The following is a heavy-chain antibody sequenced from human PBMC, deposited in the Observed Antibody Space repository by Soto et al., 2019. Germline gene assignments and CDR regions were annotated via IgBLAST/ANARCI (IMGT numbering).Heavy chain of an antibody. V-gene: IGHV4-30-2*01. CDR1: GGSISSGGYS. CDR3: ASSGSRGIGAFDI. J-gene: IGHJ3*02. CDR2: IYHGST. Sequence: QLQLQESGSGLVKASQTLSLTCAVSGGSISSGGYSWSWIRQPPGKGLEWIGYIYHGSTYYNPSLKSRVTIPIDRSKTQFSLKLSSVTAADTAVYYCASSGSRGIGAFDIWGQGTMVTVSS. D-gene: IGHD3-22*01.